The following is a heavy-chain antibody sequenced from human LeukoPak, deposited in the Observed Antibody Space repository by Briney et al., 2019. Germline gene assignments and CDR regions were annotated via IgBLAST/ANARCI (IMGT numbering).Heavy chain of an antibody. CDR2: ISGSGGST. Sequence: GGSLRLSCAASGFTFSSYAMSWVPEAPGKGMEWVSAISGSGGSTYYADSVKGRFTISRDNSKNTLYLQMNSLRAEDTAVYYCAKDDIAVAGTIDYWGQGTLVTVSS. V-gene: IGHV3-23*01. J-gene: IGHJ4*02. D-gene: IGHD6-19*01. CDR1: GFTFSSYA. CDR3: AKDDIAVAGTIDY.